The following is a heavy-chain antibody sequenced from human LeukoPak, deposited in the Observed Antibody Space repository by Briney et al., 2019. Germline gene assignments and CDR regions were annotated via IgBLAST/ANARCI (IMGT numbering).Heavy chain of an antibody. CDR2: ISSSSSYI. Sequence: GGSLRLSCAASGFTFSSYNMNWVRQAPGKGLEWVSSISSSSSYIYYADSVKGRFTISRDNAKNSLYLQMNSLRAEDKAVYYSARLESADPYCWGQGTLVTVSS. J-gene: IGHJ4*02. CDR3: ARLESADPYC. D-gene: IGHD2-2*01. CDR1: GFTFSSYN. V-gene: IGHV3-21*01.